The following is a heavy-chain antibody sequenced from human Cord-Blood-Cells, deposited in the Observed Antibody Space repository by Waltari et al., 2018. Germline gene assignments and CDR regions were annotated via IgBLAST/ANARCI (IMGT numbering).Heavy chain of an antibody. D-gene: IGHD3-22*01. CDR2: INPNSGGT. CDR3: ARVSGAVVEYFQH. Sequence: QVQLVQSGAEVKKPGASVNVSCQASVYPFTGYYMHWVRQAPGQWLEWMGWINPNSGGTNYAQKFQGRVTMTRDTSISTAYMELSRLRSDDTAVYYCARVSGAVVEYFQHWGQGTLVTVSS. J-gene: IGHJ1*01. V-gene: IGHV1-2*02. CDR1: VYPFTGYY.